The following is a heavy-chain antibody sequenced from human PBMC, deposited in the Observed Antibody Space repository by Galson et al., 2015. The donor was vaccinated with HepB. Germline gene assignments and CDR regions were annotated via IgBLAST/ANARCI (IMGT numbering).Heavy chain of an antibody. J-gene: IGHJ5*02. Sequence: SVKVSCKASGYTFTSYGISWVRQAPGQGLEWMGWISAYNGNTNYAQKLQGGVTMTTDTSTSTAYMELRSLRSDDTAVYYCARDQAYQLLPWNWFDPWGQGTLVTVSS. CDR2: ISAYNGNT. D-gene: IGHD2-2*01. V-gene: IGHV1-18*04. CDR1: GYTFTSYG. CDR3: ARDQAYQLLPWNWFDP.